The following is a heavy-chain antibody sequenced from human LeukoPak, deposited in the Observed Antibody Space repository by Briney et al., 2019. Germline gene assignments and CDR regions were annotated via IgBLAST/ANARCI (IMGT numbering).Heavy chain of an antibody. D-gene: IGHD2-2*01. V-gene: IGHV3-7*04. CDR1: GFTFSDYY. CDR3: ARGRRLCDP. CDR2: IKQDGSEK. J-gene: IGHJ5*02. Sequence: PGGSLRLSCAASGFTFSDYYMTWVRQAPGKGLEWVANIKQDGSEKYYVDSMKGRFTISRDNAKNSLYLQMNSLRVEDTAVYYCARGRRLCDPWGQGTLVTVSS.